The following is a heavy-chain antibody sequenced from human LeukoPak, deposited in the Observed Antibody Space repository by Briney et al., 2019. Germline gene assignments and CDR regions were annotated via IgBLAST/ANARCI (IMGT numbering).Heavy chain of an antibody. J-gene: IGHJ4*02. Sequence: QPGRSLRLSCAASGFTFSSYAMHWVRQAPGKGLEWVAVISYDGSNKYYADSVKGRFTISRDNSKNTLYLQMNSLRAEDTAVYYCARDSPYSSSWYAIDYWGLGTLVTVSS. V-gene: IGHV3-30-3*01. CDR2: ISYDGSNK. CDR1: GFTFSSYA. D-gene: IGHD6-13*01. CDR3: ARDSPYSSSWYAIDY.